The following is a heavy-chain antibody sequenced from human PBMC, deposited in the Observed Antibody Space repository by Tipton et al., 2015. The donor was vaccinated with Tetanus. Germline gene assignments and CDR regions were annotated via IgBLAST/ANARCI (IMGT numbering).Heavy chain of an antibody. CDR2: IYYSGST. CDR3: ARGLRPSSPPGLPCWFDP. CDR1: GGSISSYY. V-gene: IGHV4-59*12. J-gene: IGHJ5*02. D-gene: IGHD4-17*01. Sequence: TLSLTCTVSGGSISSYYWGWIRQPPGKGLEWIGYIYYSGSTNYNPSLKSRVTISVDTSKNQFSLKLSSVTAADTAVYYCARGLRPSSPPGLPCWFDPGGQGTLATVSS.